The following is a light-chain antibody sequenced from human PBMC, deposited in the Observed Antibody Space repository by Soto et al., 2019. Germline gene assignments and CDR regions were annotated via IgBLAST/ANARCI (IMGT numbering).Light chain of an antibody. Sequence: EIVMTQSPVTLHVSPGERATLSCRASQSVSSNLAWYQQRRGQAPRLLIYGTSTRATGIPARFSGSGSGTEFTLTISSLQSEDFAVYYCQQYTKWPLFTFGPGTRVD. CDR2: GTS. J-gene: IGKJ3*01. CDR1: QSVSSN. CDR3: QQYTKWPLFT. V-gene: IGKV3-15*01.